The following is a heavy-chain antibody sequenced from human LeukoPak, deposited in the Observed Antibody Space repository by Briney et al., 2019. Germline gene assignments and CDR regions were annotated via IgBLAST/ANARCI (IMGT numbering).Heavy chain of an antibody. CDR2: INHSGST. V-gene: IGHV4-34*01. Sequence: PSETLSLTCAVFGGSFSGYYWSWIRQPPGKGLEWIGEINHSGSTIYNPSFKSRVTISVDTSKNQVSLKLSSVTAEDTAVYYCARVGPWVNPDYYYYYMDVWGKGTTVTVSS. CDR1: GGSFSGYY. J-gene: IGHJ6*03. CDR3: ARVGPWVNPDYYYYYMDV. D-gene: IGHD1-14*01.